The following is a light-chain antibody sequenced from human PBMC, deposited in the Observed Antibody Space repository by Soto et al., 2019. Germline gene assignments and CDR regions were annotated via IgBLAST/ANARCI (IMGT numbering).Light chain of an antibody. V-gene: IGKV1-5*03. Sequence: IQVTRSPSTLAAXKVDRXXVICQANQNISTWLAWYQQKPGKAPNLLIYKASRLETGVPSRFSGSGSGTEFTLTISSLQPDDFATYYCQQYNSYSFGQGTKVDI. J-gene: IGKJ1*01. CDR2: KAS. CDR1: QNISTW. CDR3: QQYNSYS.